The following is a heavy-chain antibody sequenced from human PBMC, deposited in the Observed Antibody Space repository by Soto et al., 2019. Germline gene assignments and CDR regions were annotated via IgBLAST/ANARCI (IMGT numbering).Heavy chain of an antibody. CDR3: ARPSGSSSWYFDY. D-gene: IGHD6-13*01. Sequence: GGSLRLSCAASGFTFSSYWMSWVRQAPGKGLEWVANIKQDGSEKYYVDSVKGRFTISRDNAKNSLYLQMNSLRAEDTAVYYCARPSGSSSWYFDYWGQGTLVTVSS. CDR1: GFTFSSYW. J-gene: IGHJ4*02. CDR2: IKQDGSEK. V-gene: IGHV3-7*01.